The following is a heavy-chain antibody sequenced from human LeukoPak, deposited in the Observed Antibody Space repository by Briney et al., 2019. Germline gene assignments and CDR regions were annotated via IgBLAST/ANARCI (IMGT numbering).Heavy chain of an antibody. J-gene: IGHJ4*02. CDR2: ISGGTT. V-gene: IGHV3-49*03. Sequence: GGSLRLSCTASGFTFGDYLMSWFRQAPGKGLEWIGFISGGTTEYAASVKGRFTISRDDSTSIAYLQMNSLTTEDTAVYYCSRGSGWLSVYWGQGTLATVSS. CDR3: SRGSGWLSVY. CDR1: GFTFGDYL. D-gene: IGHD6-19*01.